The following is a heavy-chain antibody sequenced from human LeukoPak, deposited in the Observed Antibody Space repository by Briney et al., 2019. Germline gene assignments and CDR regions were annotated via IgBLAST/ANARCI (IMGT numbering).Heavy chain of an antibody. J-gene: IGHJ6*02. D-gene: IGHD3-3*01. CDR3: ARGYDQRGYYYYALDV. CDR1: GFTISDHS. Sequence: GGSLRLSCAASGFTISDHSIDWVCQAPGKGLEWVSYISSSGSAIDYADSVKGRFTISRDNAENSLYLQMNSLRAEDTAVYYCARGYDQRGYYYYALDVWGQGTTVTVSS. V-gene: IGHV3-48*01. CDR2: ISSSGSAI.